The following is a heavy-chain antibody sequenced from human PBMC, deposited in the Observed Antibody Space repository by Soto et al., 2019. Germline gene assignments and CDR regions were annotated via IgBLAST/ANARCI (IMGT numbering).Heavy chain of an antibody. Sequence: PSETLSLTCTVSGGSISSGDYYWSWIRQPPGKGLEWIGYIYYSGSTYYNPSLKSRVTISVDTSKNQFSLKLSSVTAADTAVYYCARVISSDDLSYDAFDIWGQGTMVTVSS. D-gene: IGHD3-22*01. CDR2: IYYSGST. V-gene: IGHV4-30-4*02. J-gene: IGHJ3*02. CDR3: ARVISSDDLSYDAFDI. CDR1: GGSISSGDYY.